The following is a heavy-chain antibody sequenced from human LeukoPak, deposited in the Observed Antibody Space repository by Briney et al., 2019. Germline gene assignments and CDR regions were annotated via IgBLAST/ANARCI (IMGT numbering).Heavy chain of an antibody. J-gene: IGHJ6*02. V-gene: IGHV1-2*02. D-gene: IGHD2-2*01. CDR3: ARDRIVVVPAAMGTHYYYYGMDV. CDR2: INPNSGST. Sequence: ASVKVSCKASGYTFTGYYMHWVRQAPGQGLEWMGWINPNSGSTNYAQKFQGRVTMTRDTSISTAYMELSRLRSDDTAVYYCARDRIVVVPAAMGTHYYYYGMDVWGQGTTVTASS. CDR1: GYTFTGYY.